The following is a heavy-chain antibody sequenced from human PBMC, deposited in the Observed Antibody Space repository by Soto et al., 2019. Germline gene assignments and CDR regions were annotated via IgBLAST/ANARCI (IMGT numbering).Heavy chain of an antibody. Sequence: QVHLVQSGAEVKGPGDSMKVSCKTSGYTFTAYGINWVRQAPGQGLEWMGWVSAYNGVTNYAQKLHGRAAMTTDTSTKTAYMELRSLRPDDTAVYYCARGRALGDYYYMDVWGIGTTVTVSS. D-gene: IGHD1-26*01. CDR2: VSAYNGVT. CDR3: ARGRALGDYYYMDV. CDR1: GYTFTAYG. V-gene: IGHV1-18*01. J-gene: IGHJ6*03.